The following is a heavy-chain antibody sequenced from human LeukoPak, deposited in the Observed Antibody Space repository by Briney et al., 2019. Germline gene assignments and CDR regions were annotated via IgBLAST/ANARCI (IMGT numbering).Heavy chain of an antibody. D-gene: IGHD6-19*01. CDR2: IRGSGGST. CDR1: GFTFSDYG. CDR3: AAYDSGWYAAGF. Sequence: PGGSLRLSCVASGFTFSDYGMSWVRQAPGKGLEWVSGIRGSGGSTYYADAVQGRFSISRDNSKNTLYLQMNSLRADDTAVYFCAAYDSGWYAAGFWGQGTLLTVSS. J-gene: IGHJ1*01. V-gene: IGHV3-23*01.